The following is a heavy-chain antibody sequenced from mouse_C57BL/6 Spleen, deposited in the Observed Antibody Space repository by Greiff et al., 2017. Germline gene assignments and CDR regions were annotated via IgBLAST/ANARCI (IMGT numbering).Heavy chain of an antibody. V-gene: IGHV1-82*01. D-gene: IGHD1-1*01. J-gene: IGHJ2*01. Sequence: QVQLKQSGPELVKPGASVKISCKASGYAFSSSWMNWVKQRPGKGLEWIGRFYPGDGDTNYNGKFKGKATLTADKSSSTAYMQLSSLTSEDSAVYFSAREITTGLEGYWGEGTTLTVSS. CDR1: GYAFSSSW. CDR3: AREITTGLEGY. CDR2: FYPGDGDT.